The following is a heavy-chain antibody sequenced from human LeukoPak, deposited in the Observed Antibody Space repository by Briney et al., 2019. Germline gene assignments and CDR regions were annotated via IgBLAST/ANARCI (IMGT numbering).Heavy chain of an antibody. CDR3: ATYGDGAFDI. CDR1: GDSISSNSDY. CDR2: IYHRGRT. J-gene: IGHJ3*02. Sequence: SETLSLTCSVSGDSISSNSDYWSWIRQPPGKGLEWIGNIYHRGRTNYNPSLKSRVTISADTSKNQFSLKLSSVTAADTAVYYCATYGDGAFDIWGQGTMVTVSS. D-gene: IGHD4-17*01. V-gene: IGHV4-39*07.